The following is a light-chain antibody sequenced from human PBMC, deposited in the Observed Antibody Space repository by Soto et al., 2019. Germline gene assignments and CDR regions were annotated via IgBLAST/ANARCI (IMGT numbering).Light chain of an antibody. Sequence: QSVLTQPPSVSGAPGQRVTISCTGSSSNIGAGYDVHWYQQRPGTAPKLLIFGNINRPSGVPDRFSGSKSGTSASLAITGLQPEDEGDYYCQSYDSTLGARYVFGTGTKLTVL. J-gene: IGLJ1*01. V-gene: IGLV1-40*01. CDR2: GNI. CDR3: QSYDSTLGARYV. CDR1: SSNIGAGYD.